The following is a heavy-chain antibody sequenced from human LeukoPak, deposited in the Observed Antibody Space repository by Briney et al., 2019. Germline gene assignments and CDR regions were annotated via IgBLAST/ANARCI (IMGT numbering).Heavy chain of an antibody. V-gene: IGHV3-23*01. D-gene: IGHD3-9*01. CDR1: GFTFTNYA. CDR2: ITGSDGSS. Sequence: GTSLRLSCVASGFTFTNYAMSWVRQAPGKGLEWVSAITGSDGSSYYADSVKGRFTISRDNSKNTLYLQVNSLRAEDTAVYYCAKWGDYDILTGYYVPDYWGQGTLVTVSS. CDR3: AKWGDYDILTGYYVPDY. J-gene: IGHJ4*02.